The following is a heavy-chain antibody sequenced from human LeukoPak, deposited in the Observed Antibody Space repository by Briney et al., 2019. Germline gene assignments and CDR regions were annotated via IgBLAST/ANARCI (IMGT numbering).Heavy chain of an antibody. CDR2: INHSGST. CDR1: GGSISSGGYY. J-gene: IGHJ6*02. D-gene: IGHD2-2*01. V-gene: IGHV4-39*07. CDR3: ARGLGCSSTSCYRYYYYYGMDV. Sequence: SETLSLTCTVSGGSISSGGYYWSWIRQPPGKGLEWIGEINHSGSTNYNPSLKSRVTISVDTSKNQFSLKLSSVTAADTAVYYCARGLGCSSTSCYRYYYYYGMDVWGQGTTVTVSS.